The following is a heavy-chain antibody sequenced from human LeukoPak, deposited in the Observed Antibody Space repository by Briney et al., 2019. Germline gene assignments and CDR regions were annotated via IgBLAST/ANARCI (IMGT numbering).Heavy chain of an antibody. CDR3: ASTRDGYNPYYYGMDV. D-gene: IGHD5-24*01. CDR2: ISGSGGST. J-gene: IGHJ6*02. V-gene: IGHV3-23*01. Sequence: GGSLRLSCAASGFTFSSYAMSWVRQAPGKGLEWVSAISGSGGSTYYADSVKGRSTISRDNSKNTLYLQMNSLRAEDTAVYYCASTRDGYNPYYYGMDVWGQGTTVTVSS. CDR1: GFTFSSYA.